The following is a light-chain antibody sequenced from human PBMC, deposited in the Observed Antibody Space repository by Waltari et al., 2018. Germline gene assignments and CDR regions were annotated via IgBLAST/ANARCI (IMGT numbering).Light chain of an antibody. CDR3: QQYDSYWT. CDR2: KAS. V-gene: IGKV1-5*03. Sequence: DIQMTHSPSTLSASVGDRVTITCRASQSVNSWVAWYQQKPRKAPKLLIFKASNLESGVPSRFSGSGSGTEFTLTISSLQPDDFATYHCQQYDSYWTFGQGTKVEIK. CDR1: QSVNSW. J-gene: IGKJ1*01.